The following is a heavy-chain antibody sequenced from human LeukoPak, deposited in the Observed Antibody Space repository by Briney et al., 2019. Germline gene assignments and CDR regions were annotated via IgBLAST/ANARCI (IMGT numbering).Heavy chain of an antibody. CDR3: ARDSCGYEFFEY. V-gene: IGHV3-48*02. CDR1: GFTFSNYS. CDR2: MSTIIGTI. J-gene: IGHJ4*02. D-gene: IGHD5-12*01. Sequence: GGSLRLSCAASGFTFSNYSMNWVRQAAGKGREGVSYMSTIIGTIYYPDPVQRRFTNSRDNAKNSLYLQMNSLRDDGTAVYDCARDSCGYEFFEYWGQGNLVTVPS.